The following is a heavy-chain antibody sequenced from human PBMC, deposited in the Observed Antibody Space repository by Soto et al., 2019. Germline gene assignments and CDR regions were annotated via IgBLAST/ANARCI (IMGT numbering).Heavy chain of an antibody. D-gene: IGHD6-6*01. CDR2: IWYDGSNK. V-gene: IGHV3-33*01. J-gene: IGHJ4*02. CDR3: ARGEGRSSAFPDC. Sequence: QVQLVESGGGVDQPGRSLRLSCAASGFTFRSYGMHWVRQAPGKGLEWVAVIWYDGSNKYYADSVRGRFTISRDNSKNTLFLEMNSVRAEDTAVYYCARGEGRSSAFPDCWGQGTLVTVSS. CDR1: GFTFRSYG.